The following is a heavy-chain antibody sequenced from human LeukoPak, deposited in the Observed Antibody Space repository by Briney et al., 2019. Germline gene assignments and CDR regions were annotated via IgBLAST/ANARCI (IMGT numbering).Heavy chain of an antibody. D-gene: IGHD5-18*01. Sequence: PGGSLRLSCAASGFTFSGSAMSWVRQAPGKGLEWVAVISDDGSNRYYADSVKGRFTISRDNSKNTLYLQMDSLRADDAAVYYCAKDADTATIIYWYFDLWGRGTLVTVSS. V-gene: IGHV3-30*18. J-gene: IGHJ2*01. CDR1: GFTFSGSA. CDR2: ISDDGSNR. CDR3: AKDADTATIIYWYFDL.